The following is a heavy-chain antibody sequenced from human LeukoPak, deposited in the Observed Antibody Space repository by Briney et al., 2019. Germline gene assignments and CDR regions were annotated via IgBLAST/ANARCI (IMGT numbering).Heavy chain of an antibody. D-gene: IGHD3-22*01. CDR1: GFTFSSYG. V-gene: IGHV3-23*01. CDR3: AKAPGGITMIVGVDYFDY. J-gene: IGHJ4*02. CDR2: ISGSGGST. Sequence: GGSLRLSCAASGFTFSSYGMSWVRQAPGKGLEWVSAISGSGGSTYYADSVKGRFTISRDNSKNTLSLQMNSLRAEDTALYYCAKAPGGITMIVGVDYFDYWGQGTLVTVSS.